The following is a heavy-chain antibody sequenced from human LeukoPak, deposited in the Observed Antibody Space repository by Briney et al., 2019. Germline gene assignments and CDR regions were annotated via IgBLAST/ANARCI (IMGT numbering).Heavy chain of an antibody. V-gene: IGHV1-2*06. CDR3: ARGLENFDC. D-gene: IGHD4-11*01. CDR1: GYTFTGSY. J-gene: IGHJ4*02. Sequence: ASVTVSCTASGYTFTGSYMHWVRQAPGQGLEWVGRINPNSGGTSFAQKFQGSVTMTRDTSISTAYIKLSRLRSDDTAVYYCARGLENFDCWGQGTLVTVSS. CDR2: INPNSGGT.